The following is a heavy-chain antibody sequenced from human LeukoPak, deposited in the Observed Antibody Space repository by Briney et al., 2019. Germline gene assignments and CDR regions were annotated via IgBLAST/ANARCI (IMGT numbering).Heavy chain of an antibody. Sequence: SETLSLTCTVSGGSINSYYWSWIRQPPGKGLEWIGYISYSGSTHYNPSLKSRVTISVDTSKNQFSLKLSSVTAADTAVYYCTRLPSSGQTYFDYWGQGTLVTVSS. D-gene: IGHD6-19*01. CDR3: TRLPSSGQTYFDY. V-gene: IGHV4-59*08. CDR1: GGSINSYY. J-gene: IGHJ4*02. CDR2: ISYSGST.